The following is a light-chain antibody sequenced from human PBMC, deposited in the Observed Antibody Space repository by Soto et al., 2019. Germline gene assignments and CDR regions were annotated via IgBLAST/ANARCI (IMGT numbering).Light chain of an antibody. Sequence: DIQMTRSSSSLSACVGDRVTITGQASQDISNYLNWYQQKPGKAPKLLIYAASNLETGVPSRFSGSGSGTDFTFTISSLQPEDIATYYCQQYDNLPLTFGGGTKVDIK. CDR1: QDISNY. J-gene: IGKJ4*01. CDR3: QQYDNLPLT. CDR2: AAS. V-gene: IGKV1-33*01.